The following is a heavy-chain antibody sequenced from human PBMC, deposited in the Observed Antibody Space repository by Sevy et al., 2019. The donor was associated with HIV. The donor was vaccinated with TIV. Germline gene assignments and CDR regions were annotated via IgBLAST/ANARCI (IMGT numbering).Heavy chain of an antibody. CDR3: TTDYSSVVVVPAAMYSAYYFDY. V-gene: IGHV3-15*01. CDR1: GFTFSNAW. CDR2: IKSKTDGGTT. J-gene: IGHJ4*02. D-gene: IGHD2-2*01. Sequence: GGSLRLSCAASGFTFSNAWMSWVRQAPGKGLEWVGRIKSKTDGGTTDYAAPVKGRFTISRDDSKNTLYLQMNSLKTEDTAVYYCTTDYSSVVVVPAAMYSAYYFDYWGQGTLVTVSS.